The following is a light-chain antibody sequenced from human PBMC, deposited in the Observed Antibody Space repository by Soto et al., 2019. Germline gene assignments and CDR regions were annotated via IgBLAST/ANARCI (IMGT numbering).Light chain of an antibody. CDR3: QQYGSSPPAWT. J-gene: IGKJ1*01. Sequence: EIVLTQSPATLSLSPGESATLSCRASQSVSSSYLAWYQQKPGQAPRLLIYGASSRATGIPDRFSGSGSGTDFTLTISRLEPEDFAVYYCQQYGSSPPAWTFGQGTKVDIK. V-gene: IGKV3-20*01. CDR1: QSVSSSY. CDR2: GAS.